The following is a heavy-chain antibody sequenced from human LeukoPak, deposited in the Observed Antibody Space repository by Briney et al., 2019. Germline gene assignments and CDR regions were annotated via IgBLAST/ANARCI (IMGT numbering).Heavy chain of an antibody. J-gene: IGHJ4*02. Sequence: GGSLRLSCAASGFTFSSYWVSWVRQAPGKGLEWVANIKQDGSEKYYVDSVKGRFTISRDNAKNSLYLQMNSLRAEDTAVYYCARDGDFWSGYFFPGDYWGQGTLVTVSS. CDR3: ARDGDFWSGYFFPGDY. CDR1: GFTFSSYW. D-gene: IGHD3-3*01. CDR2: IKQDGSEK. V-gene: IGHV3-7*01.